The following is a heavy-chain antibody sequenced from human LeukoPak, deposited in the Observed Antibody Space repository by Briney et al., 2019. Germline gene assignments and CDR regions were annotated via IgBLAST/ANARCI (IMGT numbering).Heavy chain of an antibody. D-gene: IGHD3-22*01. J-gene: IGHJ4*02. CDR1: GGSFSGYY. CDR3: ARGFAGRSGYYPDY. V-gene: IGHV4-34*01. Sequence: PSETLSLTCAVYGGSFSGYYWSWIRQLPGKGLGWIGEINHSGSTNYNPSLKSRVTISVDTSKNQFSLKLSSVTAADTAVYYCARGFAGRSGYYPDYWGQGTLVTVSS. CDR2: INHSGST.